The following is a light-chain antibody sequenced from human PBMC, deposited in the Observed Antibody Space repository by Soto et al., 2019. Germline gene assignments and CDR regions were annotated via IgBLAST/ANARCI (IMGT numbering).Light chain of an antibody. J-gene: IGLJ2*01. Sequence: QSARTQPASVSGSPGQSITISCTGTSSDIGRYNLVSWYQQHPGKAPKLIIYEDIERPSGVSDRFSGSKSGNTASLTISGLQTEYEADYYCCSYAGGASVVFGGGTQLTVL. CDR2: EDI. CDR1: SSDIGRYNL. CDR3: CSYAGGASVV. V-gene: IGLV2-23*01.